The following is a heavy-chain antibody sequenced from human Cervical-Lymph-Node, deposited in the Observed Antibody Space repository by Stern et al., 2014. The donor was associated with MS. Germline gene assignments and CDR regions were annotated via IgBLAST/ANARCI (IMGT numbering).Heavy chain of an antibody. CDR2: IYPSDSDT. Sequence: VQLVQSGAEVKKPGESLKISCKTSGFSFTNYHIGWVRQMPGKGLEWMGIIYPSDSDTRFSPSFKGHVTFSVDKSINTAYLHWSSLRTSDTAIYYCARRAYSGTYFDAFDYWGQGTLVTVSS. D-gene: IGHD1-26*01. CDR1: GFSFTNYH. V-gene: IGHV5-51*03. J-gene: IGHJ3*01. CDR3: ARRAYSGTYFDAFDY.